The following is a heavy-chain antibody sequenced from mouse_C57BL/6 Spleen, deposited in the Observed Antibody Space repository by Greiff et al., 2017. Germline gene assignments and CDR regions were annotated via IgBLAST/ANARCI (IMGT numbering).Heavy chain of an antibody. V-gene: IGHV5-4*01. CDR1: GFTFSSYA. CDR3: ARDQGNYAMDY. J-gene: IGHJ4*01. CDR2: ISDGGSYT. Sequence: EVKLVESGGGLVKPGGSLKLSCAASGFTFSSYAMSWVRQTPEKRLEWVATISDGGSYTYYPDNVKGRFTISRDNAKNNLYLQMSHLKSEDTAMYYCARDQGNYAMDYWGQGTSVTVSS. D-gene: IGHD3-2*02.